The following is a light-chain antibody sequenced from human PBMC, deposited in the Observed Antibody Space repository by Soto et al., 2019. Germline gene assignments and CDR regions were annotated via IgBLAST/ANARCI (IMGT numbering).Light chain of an antibody. J-gene: IGKJ4*01. Sequence: EIVLTQSPGTLSLSPGERATLSCRASQSVSSYLAWYQQKPGQAPRLLIYDASNRATGIPARFSGSGSGTDFTLTISSLEPEDFAVYYCQQRSNWPLTFGGGTKAEIK. V-gene: IGKV3-11*01. CDR2: DAS. CDR3: QQRSNWPLT. CDR1: QSVSSY.